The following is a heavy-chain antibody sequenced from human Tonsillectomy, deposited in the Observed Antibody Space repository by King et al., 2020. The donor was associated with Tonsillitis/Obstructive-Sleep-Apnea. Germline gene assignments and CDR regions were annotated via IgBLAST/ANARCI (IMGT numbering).Heavy chain of an antibody. Sequence: QLVQSGAEVKKPGESLRISCKGSGYSFTIYWISWVRQMPRKGLNWMGRIDPSDSYTKYSPSFQGHVTFSVDKSSTTAYLQWSSLKASDTAMYYCARQVRGSGTYYNNWFDPWGQGTLVTVSS. CDR3: ARQVRGSGTYYNNWFDP. CDR2: IDPSDSYT. V-gene: IGHV5-10-1*01. J-gene: IGHJ5*02. CDR1: GYSFTIYW. D-gene: IGHD3-10*01.